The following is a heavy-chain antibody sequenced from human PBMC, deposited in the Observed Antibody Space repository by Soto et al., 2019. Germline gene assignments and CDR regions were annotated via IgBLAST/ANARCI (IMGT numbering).Heavy chain of an antibody. D-gene: IGHD3-22*01. CDR3: APQTRGYYDSSGYCVVDY. V-gene: IGHV4-31*03. J-gene: IGHJ4*02. CDR2: IYYSGST. CDR1: GGSISSGGYY. Sequence: SSETLSLTCTVSGGSISSGGYYWSWIRQHPGKGLEWIGYIYYSGSTYYNPSLKSRVTISVDTSKNQFSLRLSSVTAADTAVYYCAPQTRGYYDSSGYCVVDYWGQGTLVTVSS.